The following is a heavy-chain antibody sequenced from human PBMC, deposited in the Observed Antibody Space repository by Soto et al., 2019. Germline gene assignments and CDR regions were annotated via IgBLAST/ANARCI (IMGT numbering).Heavy chain of an antibody. D-gene: IGHD3-3*01. V-gene: IGHV3-23*01. CDR3: AKDAVYKDGFWLMDQ. CDR1: GFTLSTFT. CDR2: IVGSGSQI. J-gene: IGHJ4*02. Sequence: PGGSLRLSCAVSGFTLSTFTMTWVRQAPGKGLECVSGIVGSGSQIHYADSVKGRFTISKDNSKNIVYLQMDSLRVDDTAVYFCAKDAVYKDGFWLMDQWGQGTQVTVSS.